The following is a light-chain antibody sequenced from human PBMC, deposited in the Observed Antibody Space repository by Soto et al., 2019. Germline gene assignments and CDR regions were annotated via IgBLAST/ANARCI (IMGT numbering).Light chain of an antibody. J-gene: IGLJ1*01. V-gene: IGLV2-14*03. Sequence: QSVLTQPASVSGAPGQSIAISCTGTSSDVGGYNYVSWYQHHPGKAPKLMVYDVSNRPSGVSNRFSGSKFGNTASLTISGLQAEDEADYYCSSYTSSSTYVFGTGTKVTVL. CDR1: SSDVGGYNY. CDR3: SSYTSSSTYV. CDR2: DVS.